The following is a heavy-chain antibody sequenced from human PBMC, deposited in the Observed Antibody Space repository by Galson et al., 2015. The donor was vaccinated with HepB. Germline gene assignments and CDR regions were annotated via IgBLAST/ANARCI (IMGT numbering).Heavy chain of an antibody. J-gene: IGHJ5*02. V-gene: IGHV4-34*01. Sequence: SETLSLTCAVYGGSFSGYYWSWIRQPPGKGLEWIGEINHSGSTNYNPSLKSRVTISVDTSKNQFSLKLSSVTAADTAVYYCARGVLRFLEWLSTTVWFDPWGQGTLVTVSS. CDR3: ARGVLRFLEWLSTTVWFDP. CDR2: INHSGST. D-gene: IGHD3-3*01. CDR1: GGSFSGYY.